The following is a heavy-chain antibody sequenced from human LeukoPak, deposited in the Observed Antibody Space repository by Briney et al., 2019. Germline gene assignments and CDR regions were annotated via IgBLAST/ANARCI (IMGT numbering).Heavy chain of an antibody. CDR3: ARGARTTSGYGCRTAGRANWFDP. Sequence: SETLSLTCAVYGGSFSGYYWSWIRQPPGKGLEWIGEINHRGSTNYNPSLKSRVTISVDTSKSQFSLKLSYVPAADPAVYYCARGARTTSGYGCRTAGRANWFDPWGQGTLVTVSS. D-gene: IGHD5-12*01. CDR2: INHRGST. CDR1: GGSFSGYY. V-gene: IGHV4-34*01. J-gene: IGHJ5*02.